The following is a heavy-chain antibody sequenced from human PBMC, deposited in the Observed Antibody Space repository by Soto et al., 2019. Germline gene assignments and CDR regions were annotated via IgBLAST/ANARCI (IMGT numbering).Heavy chain of an antibody. Sequence: EVQLLESGGGLVQPGGSLRLSCAASGFTFSSYAMSWVRQAPGKGLEWVSAISGSGGSTYYADSVQGRFAISRDNSENTLYLQMNSLRAEDTAVYYCAKDPYVFWSGYYLGGAFDISGHGTMVTVSS. CDR1: GFTFSSYA. D-gene: IGHD3-3*01. V-gene: IGHV3-23*01. CDR2: ISGSGGST. J-gene: IGHJ3*02. CDR3: AKDPYVFWSGYYLGGAFDI.